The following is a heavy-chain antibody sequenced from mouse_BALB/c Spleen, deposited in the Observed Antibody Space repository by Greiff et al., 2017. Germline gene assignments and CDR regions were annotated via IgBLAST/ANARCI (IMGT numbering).Heavy chain of an antibody. Sequence: VQLQQSGAELVKPGASVKLSCTASGFNIKDTYMHWVKQRPEQGLEWIGRIDPANGNTKYDPKFQGKATITADTSSNTAYLQLSRLTSEDTAVYYCARDEDSSGFHYAMDYWGQGTSVTVSS. V-gene: IGHV14-3*02. CDR3: ARDEDSSGFHYAMDY. CDR1: GFNIKDTY. D-gene: IGHD3-2*01. J-gene: IGHJ4*01. CDR2: IDPANGNT.